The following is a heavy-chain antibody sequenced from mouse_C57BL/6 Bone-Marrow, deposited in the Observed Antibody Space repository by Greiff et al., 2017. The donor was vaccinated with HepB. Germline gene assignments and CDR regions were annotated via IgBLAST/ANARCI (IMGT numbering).Heavy chain of an antibody. CDR2: IHPSDSDT. D-gene: IGHD1-1*01. Sequence: QVQLQQPGAELVKPGASVKVSCKASGYTFTSYWMHWVKQRPGQGLEWIGRIHPSDSDTNYNQKFKGKATLTVDKSSSTAYMHLSSLTSEDSAVYYCAISLYYYGSSSPFDYWGQGTTLTVSS. CDR1: GYTFTSYW. CDR3: AISLYYYGSSSPFDY. J-gene: IGHJ2*01. V-gene: IGHV1-74*01.